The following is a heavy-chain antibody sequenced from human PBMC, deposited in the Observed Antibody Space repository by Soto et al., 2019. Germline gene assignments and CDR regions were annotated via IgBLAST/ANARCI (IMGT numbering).Heavy chain of an antibody. CDR3: ARDRAIYDILTGYYYYYYGMDV. V-gene: IGHV1-2*04. CDR1: GYPFTGYY. CDR2: TNPNSGGT. Sequence: QVQLVQSGAEVKKPGASVKVSCKASGYPFTGYYMHWVRQAPGQGLEWMGGTNPNSGGTNYAQKFQGWVNMTRDTSISTAYMELSRLRSDDTAVYYCARDRAIYDILTGYYYYYYGMDVWGQGTTVTVSS. J-gene: IGHJ6*02. D-gene: IGHD3-9*01.